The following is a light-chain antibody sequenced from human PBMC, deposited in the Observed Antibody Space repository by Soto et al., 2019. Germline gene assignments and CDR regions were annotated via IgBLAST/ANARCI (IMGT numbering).Light chain of an antibody. CDR1: QGIIDY. Sequence: DIQMTQSPSSLSASVGDTVTITCRASQGIIDYLAWYQQRPGQVPKLLIYAASTLQTGVPSRFSGSGSGTDFTLTISSLQSEDVATYYCQKYDNGPQTFGQGTRVDIK. CDR3: QKYDNGPQT. J-gene: IGKJ1*01. CDR2: AAS. V-gene: IGKV1-27*01.